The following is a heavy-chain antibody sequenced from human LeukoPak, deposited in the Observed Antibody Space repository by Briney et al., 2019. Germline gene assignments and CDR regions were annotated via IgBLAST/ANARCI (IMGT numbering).Heavy chain of an antibody. CDR1: GFTFSSYW. V-gene: IGHV3-7*01. CDR3: AKGTVSGFEVDY. CDR2: IKQDGSEK. Sequence: GGSLRLSCAASGFTFSSYWMSWVRQAPGKGLEWVANIKQDGSEKYYVDSVKGRFTISRDNSKNTLYLQMNSLRAEDTAVYYCAKGTVSGFEVDYWGQGTLVTVSS. D-gene: IGHD4-17*01. J-gene: IGHJ4*02.